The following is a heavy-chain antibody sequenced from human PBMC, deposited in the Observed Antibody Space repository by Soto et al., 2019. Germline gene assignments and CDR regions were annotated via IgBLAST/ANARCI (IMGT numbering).Heavy chain of an antibody. V-gene: IGHV4-34*01. D-gene: IGHD2-2*02. J-gene: IGHJ4*02. CDR2: INHSGST. CDR3: ARANTAIPAHLDY. Sequence: QVQLQQWGAGLLKPSETLSLTCAVYGGSFSGYYWSWIRQPPGKGLESIGEINHSGSTNYNPSLKSRVTISVDTSKNHFSLKLSSVTAADTAVYYCARANTAIPAHLDYWGQGTLVTVSS. CDR1: GGSFSGYY.